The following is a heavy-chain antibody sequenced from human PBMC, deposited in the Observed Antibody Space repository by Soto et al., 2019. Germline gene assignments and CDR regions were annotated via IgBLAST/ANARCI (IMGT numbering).Heavy chain of an antibody. CDR2: IDRSGEIA. Sequence: EVHLSESGGGLVQFGGSLRLSCAVSVSSFSAYAVNWVRQAPGKGLEWVSAIDRSGEIAYYADSVKGRFTISRDNAKNTLYLQMNSLRAEDTAVYYCAKGGFWVHYGLDVWGPGTTVTVSS. J-gene: IGHJ6*02. D-gene: IGHD3-16*01. CDR3: AKGGFWVHYGLDV. CDR1: VSSFSAYA. V-gene: IGHV3-23*01.